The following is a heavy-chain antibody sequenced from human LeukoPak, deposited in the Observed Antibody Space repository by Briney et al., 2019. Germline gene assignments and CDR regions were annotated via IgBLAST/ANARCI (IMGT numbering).Heavy chain of an antibody. CDR2: IYYSGST. CDR3: ARSLMTLSDAFDI. J-gene: IGHJ3*02. CDR1: GGSISSYY. Sequence: SETLSLTCTVSGGSISSYYWSWIRQPPGKGLGWIGYIYYSGSTNYNPSLKSRVTISVDTSKNQFSLKLSSVTAADTAVYYCARSLMTLSDAFDIWGQGTMVTVSS. D-gene: IGHD2/OR15-2a*01. V-gene: IGHV4-59*08.